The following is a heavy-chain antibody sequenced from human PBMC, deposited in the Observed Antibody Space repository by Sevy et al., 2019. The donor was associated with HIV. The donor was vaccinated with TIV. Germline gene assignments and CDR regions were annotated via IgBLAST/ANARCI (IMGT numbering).Heavy chain of an antibody. CDR1: GFTFSSYG. J-gene: IGHJ6*02. D-gene: IGHD5-18*01. CDR2: IWYDGSNK. V-gene: IGHV3-33*01. Sequence: GGSLRLSCAASGFTFSSYGMHWVRQAPGKGLEWVAVIWYDGSNKYYADSVKGRFTISRDNSKNTLYVQMNSLRAEDTAVYYCARDSNGYSYGSHYYYGMDVWGQGTTVTVSS. CDR3: ARDSNGYSYGSHYYYGMDV.